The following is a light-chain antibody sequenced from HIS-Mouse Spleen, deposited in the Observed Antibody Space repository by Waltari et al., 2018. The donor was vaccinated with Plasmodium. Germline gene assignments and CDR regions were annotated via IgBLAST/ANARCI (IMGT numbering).Light chain of an antibody. CDR2: DVS. CDR3: CSYAGSYTLV. J-gene: IGLJ2*01. Sequence: QSALTQPRSVSGSPGQSVPIPCTGTSSDVGGYNSVPWYQQHPGKAPKLMIYDVSKRPSGVPDRFSGSKSGNTASLTISGLQAEDEADYYCCSYAGSYTLVFGGGTKLTVL. CDR1: SSDVGGYNS. V-gene: IGLV2-11*01.